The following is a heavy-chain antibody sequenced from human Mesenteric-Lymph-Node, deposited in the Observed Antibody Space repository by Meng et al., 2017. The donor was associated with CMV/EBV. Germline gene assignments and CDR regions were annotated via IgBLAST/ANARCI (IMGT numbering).Heavy chain of an antibody. CDR3: ARGRGCSSTSCSGGWFDP. D-gene: IGHD2-2*01. J-gene: IGHJ5*02. CDR1: GFTFSSYI. V-gene: IGHV3-21*01. Sequence: GESLKISCAASGFTFSSYIMNWVRQAPGKGLEWVSSISSSSSHINYADSVKGRFTISRDNSKNTLYLQMNSLRAEDTAVYYCARGRGCSSTSCSGGWFDPWGQGTLVTVSS. CDR2: ISSSSSHI.